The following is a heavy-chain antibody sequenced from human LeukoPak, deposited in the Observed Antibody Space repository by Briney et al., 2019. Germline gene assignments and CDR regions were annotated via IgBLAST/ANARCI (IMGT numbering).Heavy chain of an antibody. CDR1: GGTFSNYA. J-gene: IGHJ4*02. V-gene: IGHV1-46*01. CDR3: AGATTLSDFDY. Sequence: ASVKVSCKASGGTFSNYAISWVRQAPGQGLEWMGIINPSGGSTSYAQKFQGRVTMTRDMSTSTVYMELSSLRSEDTAVYYCAGATTLSDFDYWGQGTLVTVSS. CDR2: INPSGGST. D-gene: IGHD1-26*01.